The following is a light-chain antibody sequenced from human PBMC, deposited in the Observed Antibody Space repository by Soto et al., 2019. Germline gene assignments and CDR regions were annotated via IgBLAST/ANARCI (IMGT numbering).Light chain of an antibody. CDR1: QNINNY. CDR2: DAS. CDR3: QQYENLPT. V-gene: IGKV1-33*01. J-gene: IGKJ5*01. Sequence: DIQITHSPSSLSASFSYRVTITCQASQNINNYLNWYQQKPGRAPKLLIYDASNLEAGVPSRFRGSGSGTDFTFTISRLQPEDIATYYCQQYENLPTFGQGTRLE.